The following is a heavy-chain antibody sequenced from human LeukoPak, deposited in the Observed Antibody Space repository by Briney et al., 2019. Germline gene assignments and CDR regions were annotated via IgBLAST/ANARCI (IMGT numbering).Heavy chain of an antibody. CDR2: IFPDDSDT. CDR1: GYSFTNYW. Sequence: GESLKISCQGSGYSFTNYWIGWVRPMPGKGLEWMGIIFPDDSDTIYSPSFQGQVTISADKSISTAYLQWSSLKASDTAMYYCASGYCSSTSCAHDAFDIWGQGTMVTVSS. V-gene: IGHV5-51*01. J-gene: IGHJ3*02. D-gene: IGHD2-2*01. CDR3: ASGYCSSTSCAHDAFDI.